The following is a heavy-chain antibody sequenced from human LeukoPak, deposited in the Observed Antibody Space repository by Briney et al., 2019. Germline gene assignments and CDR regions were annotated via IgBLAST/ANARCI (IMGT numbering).Heavy chain of an antibody. CDR3: ARRGVGAPKERHFDY. V-gene: IGHV4-39*01. CDR1: GGSISNSNYF. D-gene: IGHD1-26*01. CDR2: IDYSGST. Sequence: SETLSLTSTVSGGSISNSNYFWGWIRQPPGKGLEWIGSIDYSGSTYYNPSLKSRVTMSVDTSENQVSLKLSSVTAADTAVYYCARRGVGAPKERHFDYWGQGTLVTVSS. J-gene: IGHJ4*02.